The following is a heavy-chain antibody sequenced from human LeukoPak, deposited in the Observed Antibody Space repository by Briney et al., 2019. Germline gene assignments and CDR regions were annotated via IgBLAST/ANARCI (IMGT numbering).Heavy chain of an antibody. CDR1: GGTFSSYP. CDR2: IIPILNMT. CDR3: ARLAYCGGDCYREFDP. J-gene: IGHJ5*02. V-gene: IGHV1-69*02. Sequence: EASVKVSCTASGGTFSSYPITWVRQAPGQGLEWMGRIIPILNMTNYAQKFQGRVTITADKSTSTAYMELSSLRSEDTAVYYCARLAYCGGDCYREFDPWGQGTLVTVSS. D-gene: IGHD2-21*02.